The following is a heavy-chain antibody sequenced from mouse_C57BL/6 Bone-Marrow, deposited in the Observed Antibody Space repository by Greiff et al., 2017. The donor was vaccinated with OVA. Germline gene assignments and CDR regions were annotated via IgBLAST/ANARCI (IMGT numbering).Heavy chain of an antibody. D-gene: IGHD1-1*01. J-gene: IGHJ1*03. V-gene: IGHV1-9*01. CDR3: ASRYYYGSSPHWYFDV. CDR2: ILPGSGST. CDR1: GYTFTGYW. Sequence: QVQLKESGAELMKPGASVKLSCKATGYTFTGYWIEWVKQRPGHGLEWIGEILPGSGSTNYNEKFKGKATFTADTSSNTAYMQLSSLTTEDSAIYYCASRYYYGSSPHWYFDVWGTGTTVTVSS.